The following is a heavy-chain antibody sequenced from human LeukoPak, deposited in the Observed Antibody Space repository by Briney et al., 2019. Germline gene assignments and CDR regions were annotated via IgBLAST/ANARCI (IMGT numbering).Heavy chain of an antibody. J-gene: IGHJ4*02. Sequence: SETLSLTCLVSGGSISRYYWTWIRQPPGERLEWIGWIHYSGNTAYNPSLESRVTMSVDTSKNHVSLRMTSVTAADTATYYCARWGYFDNSGYFVAEYWGQGTLVTVSS. CDR2: IHYSGNT. D-gene: IGHD3-22*01. CDR1: GGSISRYY. V-gene: IGHV4-59*01. CDR3: ARWGYFDNSGYFVAEY.